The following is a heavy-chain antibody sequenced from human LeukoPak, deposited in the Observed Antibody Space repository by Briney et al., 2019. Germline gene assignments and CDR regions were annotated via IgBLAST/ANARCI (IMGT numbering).Heavy chain of an antibody. V-gene: IGHV1-2*02. J-gene: IGHJ4*02. CDR1: GYTFTSYY. CDR3: ARVVTRWELWGGFDY. CDR2: INPNSGGT. Sequence: ASVKVSCKASGYTFTSYYMHWVRQAPGQGLEWMGWINPNSGGTNYAQKFQGRVTMTRDTSISTAYMELSRLRSDDTAVYYCARVVTRWELWGGFDYWGQGTLVTVSS. D-gene: IGHD1-26*01.